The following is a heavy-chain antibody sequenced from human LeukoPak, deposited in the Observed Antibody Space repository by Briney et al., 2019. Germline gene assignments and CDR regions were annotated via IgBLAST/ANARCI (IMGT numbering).Heavy chain of an antibody. CDR2: IYYSGST. Sequence: PSETLSLTCTVSGGSISSSSYYWGWIRQPPGKGLEWLGSIYYSGSTYYNPSLKSRVTISVDTSKNQFSLKLSSVTAADTAGYYCARLPRITMVRGAPYYFDYWGQGTLVTVSS. CDR1: GGSISSSSYY. CDR3: ARLPRITMVRGAPYYFDY. V-gene: IGHV4-39*01. J-gene: IGHJ4*02. D-gene: IGHD3-10*01.